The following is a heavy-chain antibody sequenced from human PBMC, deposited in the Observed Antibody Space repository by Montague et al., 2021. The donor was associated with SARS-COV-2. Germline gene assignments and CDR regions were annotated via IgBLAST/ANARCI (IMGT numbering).Heavy chain of an antibody. Sequence: SETLSLTCAVSGGSISHYYWSWIRQPPGKGLEWIGYIYSSGGTNYNPSLKSRVTLSLDAAKNHFSLRLSFVTAADTAVHYCARRTDILTGYYDYWGQGTLVTVSS. V-gene: IGHV4-59*01. CDR3: ARRTDILTGYYDY. CDR1: GGSISHYY. D-gene: IGHD3-9*01. J-gene: IGHJ4*02. CDR2: IYSSGGT.